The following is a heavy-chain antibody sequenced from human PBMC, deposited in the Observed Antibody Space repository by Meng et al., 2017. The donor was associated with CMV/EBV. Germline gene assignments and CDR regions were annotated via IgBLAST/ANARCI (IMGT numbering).Heavy chain of an antibody. D-gene: IGHD2-2*01. J-gene: IGHJ6*02. Sequence: ASVKVSCKASGYTFTSYYMHWVRQAPGQGLEWMGIINPSGGSTSYAQKFQGRVTMTRDTSTSTVYMELSSLRSEDTAVYHCARVPAAKSSLYYYYGMDVWGQGTTVTVSS. V-gene: IGHV1-46*01. CDR1: GYTFTSYY. CDR3: ARVPAAKSSLYYYYGMDV. CDR2: INPSGGST.